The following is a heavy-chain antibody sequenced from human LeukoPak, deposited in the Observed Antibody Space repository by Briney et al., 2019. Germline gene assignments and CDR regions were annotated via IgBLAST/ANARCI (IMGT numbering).Heavy chain of an antibody. V-gene: IGHV4-39*01. CDR1: GGSISSSSYY. CDR3: ARQSGFYSNSSYSYYGMDV. CDR2: IYYSGST. D-gene: IGHD4-11*01. J-gene: IGHJ6*02. Sequence: PSETLSLICTVSGGSISSSSYYWGWIRQPPGKGLEWIGSIYYSGSTYYNPSLKSRVTISVDTSKNQFSLKLSSVTAADTAVYYCARQSGFYSNSSYSYYGMDVWGQGTTVTVSS.